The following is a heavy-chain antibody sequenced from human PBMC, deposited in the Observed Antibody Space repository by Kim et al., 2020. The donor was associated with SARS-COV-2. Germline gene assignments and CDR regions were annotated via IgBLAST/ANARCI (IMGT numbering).Heavy chain of an antibody. CDR1: GFNFNLYT. J-gene: IGHJ4*01. D-gene: IGHD3-3*01. CDR2: ISFEDGSNK. V-gene: IGHV3-33*05. Sequence: GGSLRLSCAASGFNFNLYTMHWVRQAPGKGLEWVAMISFEDGSNKYYGDSVTGRFTISRDNSKNTLYLQMNSLRADDTAVYYCARDRGARRGHDFVYLFDYWGHGTLVTVSS. CDR3: ARDRGARRGHDFVYLFDY.